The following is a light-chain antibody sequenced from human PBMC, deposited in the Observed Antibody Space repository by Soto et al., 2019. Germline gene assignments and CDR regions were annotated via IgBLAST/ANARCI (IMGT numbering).Light chain of an antibody. CDR1: QTVSSRY. CDR3: QQYGSSHPTT. J-gene: IGKJ5*01. CDR2: GAD. V-gene: IGKV3-20*01. Sequence: EIVLTQAPGTLSLSPGERATLSCRASQTVSSRYLAWYQQKPGQAPRLLIYGADIRAIGIPDWFSGSGSGTDFTLTISRLEPEDVAVYYCQQYGSSHPTTFGRGTRLEIK.